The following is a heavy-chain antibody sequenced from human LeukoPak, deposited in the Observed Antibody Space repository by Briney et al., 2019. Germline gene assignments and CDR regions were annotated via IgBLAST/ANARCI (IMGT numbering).Heavy chain of an antibody. V-gene: IGHV4-59*01. Sequence: SETLSLTCTVSGGSISSYYWSWIRQPPGKGLEWIGYIYYSGSTNYNPSLRSRVTISVDTSKNQFSLKLSSVTAADTAVYYCARDITPYGPDYWGQGTLVTVSS. CDR3: ARDITPYGPDY. D-gene: IGHD4-17*01. J-gene: IGHJ4*02. CDR1: GGSISSYY. CDR2: IYYSGST.